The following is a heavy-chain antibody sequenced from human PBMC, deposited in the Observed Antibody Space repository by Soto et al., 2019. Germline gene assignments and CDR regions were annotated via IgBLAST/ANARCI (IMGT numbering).Heavy chain of an antibody. Sequence: PSETLSLTCTVSGGSISSSSYYWGWIRQPPGKGLEWIGSIYYSGSTYYNPSLKSRVTISVDTSKNQFSLKLSSVTAADTAVYYCARGPYYYFDYWGQGTLVTVSS. V-gene: IGHV4-39*01. D-gene: IGHD2-21*01. J-gene: IGHJ4*02. CDR2: IYYSGST. CDR3: ARGPYYYFDY. CDR1: GGSISSSSYY.